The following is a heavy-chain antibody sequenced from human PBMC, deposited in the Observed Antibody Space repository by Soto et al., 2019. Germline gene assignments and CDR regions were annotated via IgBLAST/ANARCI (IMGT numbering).Heavy chain of an antibody. V-gene: IGHV5-51*01. CDR1: GYSFTSYW. D-gene: IGHD2-2*01. CDR3: ARHLGRYCSSTSCLHRDYYYGMDV. CDR2: IYPGDSDT. Sequence: GESVKISCKGSGYSFTSYWIGWVRQMPGKGLEWMGIIYPGDSDTRYSPSFQGRVTISADKSISTAYLQWSSLKASDTAMYYCARHLGRYCSSTSCLHRDYYYGMDVWGQGTTVTVSS. J-gene: IGHJ6*02.